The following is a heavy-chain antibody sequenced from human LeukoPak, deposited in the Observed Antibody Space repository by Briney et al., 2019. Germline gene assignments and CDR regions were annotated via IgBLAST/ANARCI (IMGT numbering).Heavy chain of an antibody. V-gene: IGHV3-23*01. CDR3: ARGAITMIVVVTEVDY. CDR1: GFTFSNYA. Sequence: GGSLRLSCAASGFTFSNYAMSWVRQAPGKGLEWVSVISATDGSTYYADSVKGRFTISRDNAKNSLYLQMNSLRAEDTAVYYCARGAITMIVVVTEVDYWGQGTLVTVSS. D-gene: IGHD3-22*01. J-gene: IGHJ4*02. CDR2: ISATDGST.